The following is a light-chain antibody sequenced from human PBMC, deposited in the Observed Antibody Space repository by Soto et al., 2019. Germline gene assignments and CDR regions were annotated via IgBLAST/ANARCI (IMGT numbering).Light chain of an antibody. V-gene: IGLV2-23*01. CDR2: EDN. Sequence: QSALTQPASVSGSPGQSITISCTGTSSDVGSYNLVSWYQHHPGQAPKFIIYEDNKRPSGVSNRFSGSKSGNTASLTISGLQAEDEADYYCCACVRSNALLFGGGTKLTVL. CDR1: SSDVGSYNL. J-gene: IGLJ2*01. CDR3: CACVRSNALL.